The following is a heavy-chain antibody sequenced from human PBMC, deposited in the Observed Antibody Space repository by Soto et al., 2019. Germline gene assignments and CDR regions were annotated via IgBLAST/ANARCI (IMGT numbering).Heavy chain of an antibody. Sequence: EVQLVESGRGLVQPGGSLRLSCAGSGFTFSNYDMSWVRQTTGKRLEWVSTIGVGGDTYYADSVKGRFTVFRENAKNSLYLQMNSLRVGDTVVYYCARAVEVDPIDYWGQGTLVTVSS. J-gene: IGHJ4*02. CDR1: GFTFSNYD. CDR3: ARAVEVDPIDY. D-gene: IGHD1-1*01. V-gene: IGHV3-13*01. CDR2: IGVGGDT.